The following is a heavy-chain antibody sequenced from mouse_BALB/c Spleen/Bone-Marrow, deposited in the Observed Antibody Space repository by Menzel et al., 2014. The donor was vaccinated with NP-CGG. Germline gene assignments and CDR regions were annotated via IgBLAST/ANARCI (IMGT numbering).Heavy chain of an antibody. V-gene: IGHV1-61*01. D-gene: IGHD4-1*01. CDR2: IHPSDSET. CDR3: ARRERTGMNY. J-gene: IGHJ2*01. Sequence: QVQLQKSGAQPVRPGASVELSCKASGYSFTSYWMNWVKQRPGQGLEWIGMIHPSDSETRFNQEFKDKATLTVDKSSSTVYMQLSSPTSEYSAVYYCARRERTGMNYWGQGTTRTVPS. CDR1: GYSFTSYW.